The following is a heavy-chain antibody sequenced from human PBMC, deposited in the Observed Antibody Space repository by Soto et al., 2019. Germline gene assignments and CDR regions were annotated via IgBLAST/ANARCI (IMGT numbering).Heavy chain of an antibody. Sequence: EVQLVESGGALIEPGGSLRLSCAGSGFTFTSAWMSWVRQAPGKGLEWIGRVKSKGAGGTIDYGAPVKGRFTISRDDSTNLVYLQMNSLKTEDTAVYYCTALGPVASRLEFWGQGTLVTVSS. J-gene: IGHJ4*02. CDR1: GFTFTSAW. D-gene: IGHD6-19*01. CDR2: VKSKGAGGTI. CDR3: TALGPVASRLEF. V-gene: IGHV3-15*02.